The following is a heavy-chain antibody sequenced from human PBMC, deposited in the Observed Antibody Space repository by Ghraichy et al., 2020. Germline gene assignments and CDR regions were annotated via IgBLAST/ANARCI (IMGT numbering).Heavy chain of an antibody. V-gene: IGHV3-23*01. CDR2: ISGSGGST. D-gene: IGHD3-3*01. CDR1: GFTFSSYA. J-gene: IGHJ6*02. Sequence: GGSLRLSCAASGFTFSSYAMSWVRQAPGKGLEWVSAISGSGGSTYYADSVKGRFTISRDNSKNTLYLQMNSLRAEDMAVYYCAKDYSITIFGVVTDLGYYYYYGMDVWGQGTTVTVSS. CDR3: AKDYSITIFGVVTDLGYYYYYGMDV.